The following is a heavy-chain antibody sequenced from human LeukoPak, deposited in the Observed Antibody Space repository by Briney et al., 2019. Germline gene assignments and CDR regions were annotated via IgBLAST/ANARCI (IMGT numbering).Heavy chain of an antibody. CDR1: GFTFSSYG. Sequence: GGSLRLSCAASGFTFSSYGMHWVRQAPGKGLEWVAVISYDGSKQYYADSVKGRFTISRDNSKNTLYLQMDSLRAEDTAVYYCAIGERSSLRYYYYYMDVWGKGTTVTVSS. CDR3: AIGERSSLRYYYYYMDV. CDR2: ISYDGSKQ. V-gene: IGHV3-30*03. D-gene: IGHD6-13*01. J-gene: IGHJ6*03.